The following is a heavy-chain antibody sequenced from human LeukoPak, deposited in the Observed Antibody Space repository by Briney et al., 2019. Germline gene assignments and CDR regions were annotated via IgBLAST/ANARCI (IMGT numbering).Heavy chain of an antibody. V-gene: IGHV5-51*01. J-gene: IGHJ3*02. CDR1: GYSFTSYW. CDR2: IYPGDSDT. CDR3: ASTSLGYDSSGYYLSGSAFSPITDAFDI. Sequence: GESLKISCKGSGYSFTSYWIGWVRQMPGKGLEWMGIIYPGDSDTRYSPSFQGQVTISADKSISTAYLQWSSLKASDTAMYYCASTSLGYDSSGYYLSGSAFSPITDAFDIWGQGTMVTVSS. D-gene: IGHD3-22*01.